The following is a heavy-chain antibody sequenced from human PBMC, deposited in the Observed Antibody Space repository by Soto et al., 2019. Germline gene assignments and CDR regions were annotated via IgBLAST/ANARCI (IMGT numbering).Heavy chain of an antibody. V-gene: IGHV4-39*01. D-gene: IGHD3-9*01. CDR1: GGSISSSSYY. CDR2: IYYSGST. Sequence: SETLSLTCTVSGGSISSSSYYWGWIRQPPGKGLEWIGSIYYSGSTYYNPSLKSRVTISVDTSKNQFSLKLSSVTAADTAVYYCARRPSYYDILPFDPWGQGTLVTVSS. CDR3: ARRPSYYDILPFDP. J-gene: IGHJ5*02.